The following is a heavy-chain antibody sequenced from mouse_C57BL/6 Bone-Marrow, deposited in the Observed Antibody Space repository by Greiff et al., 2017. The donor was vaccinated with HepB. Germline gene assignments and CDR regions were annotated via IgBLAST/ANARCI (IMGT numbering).Heavy chain of an antibody. CDR3: ARDYYGSSLFAY. V-gene: IGHV5-4*01. J-gene: IGHJ3*01. CDR1: GFTFSSYA. D-gene: IGHD1-1*01. CDR2: ISDGGSYT. Sequence: EVKLMESGGGLVKPGGSLKLSCAASGFTFSSYAMSWVRQTPEKRLEWVATISDGGSYTYYPDNVKGRFTISRDNAKNNLYLQMSHLKSEDTAMYYCARDYYGSSLFAYWGQGTLVTVSA.